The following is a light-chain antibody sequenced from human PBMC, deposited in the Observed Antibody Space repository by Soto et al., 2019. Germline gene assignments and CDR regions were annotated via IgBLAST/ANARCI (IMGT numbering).Light chain of an antibody. CDR2: GAS. CDR1: QSVSSNY. V-gene: IGKV3-20*01. Sequence: EIVLTQSPGTLSLSPGERATLSCRASQSVSSNYLAWYQHKPGQAPRLLIYGASSRATGIPDRFSGSGSGTDFTLTVSRLEPEDFAVYYCHQYGGSPPYTFGKGTKLEIK. J-gene: IGKJ2*01. CDR3: HQYGGSPPYT.